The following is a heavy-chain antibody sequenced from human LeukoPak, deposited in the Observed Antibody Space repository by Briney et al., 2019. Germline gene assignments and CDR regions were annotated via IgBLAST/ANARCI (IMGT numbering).Heavy chain of an antibody. Sequence: ASVKVSCKASGYTFNDYCIHWVRQAPGQGLEWMGYINPKSGFTLYAPKFQGRVTLTRDPSITTASLNLSRLSSHDTANYYCARDNKREQWLASGADYWGQGSLVTVSS. CDR1: GYTFNDYC. V-gene: IGHV1-2*02. D-gene: IGHD6-19*01. CDR2: INPKSGFT. J-gene: IGHJ4*02. CDR3: ARDNKREQWLASGADY.